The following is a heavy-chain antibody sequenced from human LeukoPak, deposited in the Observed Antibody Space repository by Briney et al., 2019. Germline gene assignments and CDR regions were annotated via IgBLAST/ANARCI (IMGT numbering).Heavy chain of an antibody. CDR2: IKSKSNGWTT. Sequence: PGGSLRLSCAASGFTFSKAWMTWVRQAPGKGLEWVGRIKSKSNGWTTDHAAPVKGRFTISRDDSKNTLFLQMNSLKIEDTAVYYCTTEIPHYYYYYMDVWGKGTTVTVSS. CDR1: GFTFSKAW. CDR3: TTEIPHYYYYYMDV. V-gene: IGHV3-15*01. D-gene: IGHD2-21*01. J-gene: IGHJ6*03.